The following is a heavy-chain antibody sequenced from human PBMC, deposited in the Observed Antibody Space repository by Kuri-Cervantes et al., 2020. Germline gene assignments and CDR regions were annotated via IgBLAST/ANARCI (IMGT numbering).Heavy chain of an antibody. D-gene: IGHD5-12*01. V-gene: IGHV1-18*01. CDR3: TISDSKYVDLDY. Sequence: ASVKVSCKASGYAFTNYGISWVRQAPGQGFEWVGWISAYDGNTNYAQRFQGRLTITTDTSTATAYMELRNLRSDDTAVYYCTISDSKYVDLDYWGQGTRVTVSS. J-gene: IGHJ4*02. CDR1: GYAFTNYG. CDR2: ISAYDGNT.